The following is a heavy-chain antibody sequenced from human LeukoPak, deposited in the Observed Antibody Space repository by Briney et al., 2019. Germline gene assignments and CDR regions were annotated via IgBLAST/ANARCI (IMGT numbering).Heavy chain of an antibody. J-gene: IGHJ6*03. V-gene: IGHV3-72*01. CDR3: ASTGPTAIAVAGTNYYYYYMDV. D-gene: IGHD6-19*01. Sequence: GGSLRLSCAASGFTFSDHYMDWVRQAPGKGLEWVGRTRNKANSYTTEYAASVKGRFTISRDDSKNSLYLQMNSLKTEDTAVYYCASTGPTAIAVAGTNYYYYYMDVWGKGTTVTVSS. CDR2: TRNKANSYTT. CDR1: GFTFSDHY.